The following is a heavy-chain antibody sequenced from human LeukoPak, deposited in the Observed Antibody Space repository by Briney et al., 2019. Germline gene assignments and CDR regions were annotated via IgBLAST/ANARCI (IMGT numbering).Heavy chain of an antibody. D-gene: IGHD3-22*01. J-gene: IGHJ3*01. Sequence: PSGTLSLTCTVSGGFISRGDYYWGWIRQPPGKGLEWIGSVYYTGNTYNNPSLKSRVTISVDTSKNQFSLKLTSVTAADTAVYYCVRDCYDSSGYYSDAFDLWGQGTMVAVSS. CDR3: VRDCYDSSGYYSDAFDL. CDR1: GGFISRGDYY. CDR2: VYYTGNT. V-gene: IGHV4-39*02.